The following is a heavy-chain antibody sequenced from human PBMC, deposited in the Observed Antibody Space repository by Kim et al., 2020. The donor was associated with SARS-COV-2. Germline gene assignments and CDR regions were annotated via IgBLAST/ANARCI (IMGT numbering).Heavy chain of an antibody. V-gene: IGHV3-23*01. CDR3: AKMSRTAAADISYGMDV. Sequence: KGRFTISRDNPKNTLYLQMNSLRAEDTAVYYCAKMSRTAAADISYGMDVWGQGTTVTVSS. D-gene: IGHD6-13*01. J-gene: IGHJ6*02.